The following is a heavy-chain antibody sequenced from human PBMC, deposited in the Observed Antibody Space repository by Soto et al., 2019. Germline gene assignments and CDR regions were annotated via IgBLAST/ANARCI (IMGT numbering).Heavy chain of an antibody. Sequence: LSLTCAVYGGSFSGYYWSWIRQPPGKGLEWIGEINHSGSTNYNPSLKSRVTISVDTSKNQFSLKLSSVTAADTAVYYCARAHRVDCSSTSCYNFDYWGQGTLVTVPS. CDR2: INHSGST. CDR3: ARAHRVDCSSTSCYNFDY. J-gene: IGHJ4*02. CDR1: GGSFSGYY. V-gene: IGHV4-34*01. D-gene: IGHD2-2*01.